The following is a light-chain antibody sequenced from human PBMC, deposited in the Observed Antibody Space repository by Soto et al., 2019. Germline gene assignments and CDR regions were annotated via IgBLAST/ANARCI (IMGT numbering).Light chain of an antibody. CDR2: ATS. CDR3: QQYSDWPLT. CDR1: QSVGNN. Sequence: EIVVKQSPATLSVSPGERATLSCRASQSVGNNFAWYQQKPGQAPRLLILATSTRATGVPARFSGSGSGTEFTLTFSSLQSEDFPVYYCQQYSDWPLTFGGGTKVEIE. J-gene: IGKJ4*01. V-gene: IGKV3-15*01.